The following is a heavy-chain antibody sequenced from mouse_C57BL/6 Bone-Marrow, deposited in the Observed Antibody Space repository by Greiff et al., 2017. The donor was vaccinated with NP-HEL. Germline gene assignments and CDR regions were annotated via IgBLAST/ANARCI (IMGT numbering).Heavy chain of an antibody. V-gene: IGHV1-80*01. CDR1: GYAFSSYW. Sequence: QVQLQQSGAELVKPGASVKISCKASGYAFSSYWMNWVKQRPGKGLEWIGQIYPGDGDTNYNGKFKGKATLTADKSSSTADMQLSSLTSEDSAVYFCARSGWLLRLFYAMDYWGQGTSVTVSS. CDR2: IYPGDGDT. CDR3: ARSGWLLRLFYAMDY. D-gene: IGHD2-3*01. J-gene: IGHJ4*01.